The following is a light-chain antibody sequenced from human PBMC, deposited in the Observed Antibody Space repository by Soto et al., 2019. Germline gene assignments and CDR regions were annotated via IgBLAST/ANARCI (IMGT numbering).Light chain of an antibody. CDR1: QSVSSSY. V-gene: IGKV3-15*01. J-gene: IGKJ2*01. Sequence: EIVLTQSPGTLSLSPGERATLSCRASQSVSSSYLAWYRQKPGQAPRLLIYVASTRATGIPARFTGSGSGTDFTLTISSLQSEDCAVYYCQQYHKWPPYTFGQGTK. CDR2: VAS. CDR3: QQYHKWPPYT.